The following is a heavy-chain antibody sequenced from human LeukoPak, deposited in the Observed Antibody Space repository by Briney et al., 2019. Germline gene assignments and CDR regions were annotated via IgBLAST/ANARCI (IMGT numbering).Heavy chain of an antibody. CDR3: ARHVPVDTAMVFDY. V-gene: IGHV3-21*01. D-gene: IGHD5-18*01. J-gene: IGHJ4*02. CDR1: GFTFSSYS. Sequence: PGGSLRLSCAASGFTFSSYSMNWVRQAPGKGLEWVSSISSSSSYIYYADSVKGRFTISRDDAKNSLYLQMNSLRAEDTAVYYCARHVPVDTAMVFDYWGQGTLVTVSS. CDR2: ISSSSSYI.